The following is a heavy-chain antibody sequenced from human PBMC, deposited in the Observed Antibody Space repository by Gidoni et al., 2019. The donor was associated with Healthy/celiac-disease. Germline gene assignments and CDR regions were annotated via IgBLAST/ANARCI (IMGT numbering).Heavy chain of an antibody. Sequence: QVQPVESGGGVVQPRRSLRLSCAASGFTFSSYGMHWVRQAPGQGLEWVAVISYDGSKKSYADSVKGLFIISRDNSKNTLYLQMNSLRADDTAVYYCAKDRVYYYMDVWGKGTTVTVSS. CDR2: ISYDGSKK. J-gene: IGHJ6*03. D-gene: IGHD3-10*01. CDR3: AKDRVYYYMDV. CDR1: GFTFSSYG. V-gene: IGHV3-30*18.